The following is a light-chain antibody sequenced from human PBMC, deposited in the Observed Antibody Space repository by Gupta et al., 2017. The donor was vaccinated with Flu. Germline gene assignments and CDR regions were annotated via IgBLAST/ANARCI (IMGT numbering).Light chain of an antibody. CDR2: VNSDGSH. V-gene: IGLV4-69*01. J-gene: IGLJ2*01. Sequence: QPVLTQSPSASASLGTSVKLTCTLSSGHSNYAIAWHQQQPEKGPRYLMKVNSDGSHTKGDGIPDRVSGSSSGAERYLTMSSLQSEDEADYYCQNWGTGIVVFGGGTKLTVL. CDR1: SGHSNYA. CDR3: QNWGTGIVV.